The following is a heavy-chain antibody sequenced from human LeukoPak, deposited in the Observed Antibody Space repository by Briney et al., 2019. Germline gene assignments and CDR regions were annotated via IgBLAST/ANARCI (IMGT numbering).Heavy chain of an antibody. J-gene: IGHJ4*02. CDR2: IYYSGST. Sequence: SETLSLTCTVSGDSISSYYWSWIRQPPGKGLEWIGYIYYSGSTNYNPSLKSRVTISVDTSKNQFSLKLTSVTAADTAVYYCARRVYSSGSYYFDYWGQGTLVTVSS. CDR1: GDSISSYY. V-gene: IGHV4-59*08. D-gene: IGHD3-10*01. CDR3: ARRVYSSGSYYFDY.